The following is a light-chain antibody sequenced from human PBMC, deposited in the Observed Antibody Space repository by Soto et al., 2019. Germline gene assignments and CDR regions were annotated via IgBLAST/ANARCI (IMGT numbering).Light chain of an antibody. CDR1: QSIDNY. J-gene: IGKJ3*01. V-gene: IGKV1-39*01. CDR2: AAS. Sequence: DIHMTQSPPSLSASVGDRVTITCRTSQSIDNYLNWYQQKPGKAPKLLIYAASTLQSGVPSRFSASGSETDFTLTISSLQPEDFATYYCQQSYTTLFTFGPGTKVDIK. CDR3: QQSYTTLFT.